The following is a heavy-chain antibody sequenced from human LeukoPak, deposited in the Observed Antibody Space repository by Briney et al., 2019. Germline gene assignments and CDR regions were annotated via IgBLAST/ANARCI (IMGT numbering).Heavy chain of an antibody. D-gene: IGHD4-23*01. CDR1: GYTFTSYD. Sequence: VGPVKVSCKASGYTFTSYDINWVRQATGQGLEWMGCVNPNSGNTGYAQKFQGRVTMTRNTSISTAYMELSSLRSEDTAVYYCARGSPDYGGKGGDYWGQGTLVTVSS. V-gene: IGHV1-8*01. CDR3: ARGSPDYGGKGGDY. CDR2: VNPNSGNT. J-gene: IGHJ4*02.